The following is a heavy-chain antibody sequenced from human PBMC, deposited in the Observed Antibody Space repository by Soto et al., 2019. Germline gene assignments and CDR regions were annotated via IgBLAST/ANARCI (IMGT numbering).Heavy chain of an antibody. CDR2: ISNSGGST. CDR1: GFSFSSYG. D-gene: IGHD3-16*01. V-gene: IGHV3-23*01. CDR3: AKGGGGKGGCV. J-gene: IGHJ6*02. Sequence: EVQLLESGGGLVQPGGSLRLSCAASGFSFSSYGMTWVRQAPGKGLEWVSTISNSGGSTYYADSVRGRFTISRDNSENPLYLEMKALGAEDTAVYYWAKGGGGKGGCVWGQGTTVTVSS.